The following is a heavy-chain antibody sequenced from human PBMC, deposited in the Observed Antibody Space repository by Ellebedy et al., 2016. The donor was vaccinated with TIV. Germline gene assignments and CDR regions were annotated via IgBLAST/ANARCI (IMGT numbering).Heavy chain of an antibody. CDR1: GGSISSGGYY. D-gene: IGHD3-22*01. CDR3: ARFIEPYYYDSSGNYYYFDY. Sequence: MPSETLSLTCTVSGGSISSGGYYWSWIRQHPGKGLEWIGHIHYNGNTYYNPSLKSRVTISVDTSKNQFSLKLSSVTAADTAVYYCARFIEPYYYDSSGNYYYFDYWGQGTLVTVSS. CDR2: IHYNGNT. J-gene: IGHJ4*02. V-gene: IGHV4-31*03.